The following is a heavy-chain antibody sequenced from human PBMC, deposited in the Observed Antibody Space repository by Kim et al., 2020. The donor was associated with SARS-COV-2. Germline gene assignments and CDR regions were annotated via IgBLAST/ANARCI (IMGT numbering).Heavy chain of an antibody. Sequence: SETLSLTCTVSGGSISSYYWSWIRQPPGKGLEWIGYIYYSGSTNYNPSLKSRVTISVDTSKNQFSLKLSSVTAADTAVYYCARVLGKYSKVDAFDIWGQGTMVTVSS. J-gene: IGHJ3*02. CDR2: IYYSGST. CDR1: GGSISSYY. CDR3: ARVLGKYSKVDAFDI. V-gene: IGHV4-59*01. D-gene: IGHD6-6*01.